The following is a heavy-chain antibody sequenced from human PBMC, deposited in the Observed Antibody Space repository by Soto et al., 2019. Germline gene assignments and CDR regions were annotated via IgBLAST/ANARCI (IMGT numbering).Heavy chain of an antibody. CDR2: TSGSGDTT. CDR3: AKDKESSSWANYYYSMDV. J-gene: IGHJ6*02. CDR1: GFTFSSYA. V-gene: IGHV3-23*01. Sequence: EVQLLESGGGLVQPGGSLRLSCAGSGFTFSSYAMSWVRQVPVKGLEWVSATSGSGDTTFYADSVKGRFTISSDNSKNTLYLQMNSLTTEDTATYYCAKDKESSSWANYYYSMDVWGQGTTVTVSS. D-gene: IGHD6-13*01.